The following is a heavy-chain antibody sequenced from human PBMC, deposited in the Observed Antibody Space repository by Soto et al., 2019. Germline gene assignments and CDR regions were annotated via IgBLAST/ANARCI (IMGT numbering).Heavy chain of an antibody. CDR3: AKPTQGRGGDEQ. Sequence: GVSLRLSYVVYGFPFNNYGINWVRQAPGKGLEWVSTVSKSDYTYYSDLVKGRFTISRDNSKNTLYLQMNSRRAEDTAVYYCAKPTQGRGGDEQWGQGTLVTVSS. CDR2: VSKSDYT. CDR1: GFPFNNYG. J-gene: IGHJ4*02. V-gene: IGHV3-23*01. D-gene: IGHD2-21*02.